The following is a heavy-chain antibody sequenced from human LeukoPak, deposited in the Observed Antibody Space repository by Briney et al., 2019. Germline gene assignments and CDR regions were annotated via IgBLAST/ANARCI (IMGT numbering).Heavy chain of an antibody. CDR1: GFSFSNYA. V-gene: IGHV3-23*01. J-gene: IGHJ4*02. D-gene: IGHD1-26*01. CDR3: AKAGGGSYFPY. CDR2: TSGSGGNT. Sequence: GGSLRLSCAASGFSFSNYAMSWVRQAPGQGLEWVSATSGSGGNTYYADSVRGRFTISRDNSKNTLYLQMNSLRAADTAVYYCAKAGGGSYFPYWGQGTLVTVSS.